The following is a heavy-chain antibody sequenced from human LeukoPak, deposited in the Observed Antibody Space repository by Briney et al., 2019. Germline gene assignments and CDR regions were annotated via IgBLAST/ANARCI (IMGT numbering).Heavy chain of an antibody. D-gene: IGHD4-11*01. V-gene: IGHV3-7*01. Sequence: GGSLRLSCAASGFTFSTYRMSWVRQAPGKGLEWVANIKQDGSERHYVDSVKGRFTISRDNAKNSLYLQMSSLRAEDTAVYYCTRVEETATTAAIIRKYSYYYYYMDVWGKGNTVTVSS. J-gene: IGHJ6*03. CDR2: IKQDGSER. CDR3: TRVEETATTAAIIRKYSYYYYYMDV. CDR1: GFTFSTYR.